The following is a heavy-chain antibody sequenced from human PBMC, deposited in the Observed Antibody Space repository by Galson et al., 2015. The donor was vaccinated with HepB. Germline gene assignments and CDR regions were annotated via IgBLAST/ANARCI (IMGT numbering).Heavy chain of an antibody. Sequence: SLRLSCAASGFTFSSYAMHWVRQAPGKGLEWVAVISYDGSNKYYADSVKGRFTISRDNSKNTLYLQMNSLRAEDTAVYYCARESLHCSSTSCSGWFGPWGQGTLVTVSS. CDR1: GFTFSSYA. J-gene: IGHJ5*02. V-gene: IGHV3-30-3*01. D-gene: IGHD2-2*01. CDR2: ISYDGSNK. CDR3: ARESLHCSSTSCSGWFGP.